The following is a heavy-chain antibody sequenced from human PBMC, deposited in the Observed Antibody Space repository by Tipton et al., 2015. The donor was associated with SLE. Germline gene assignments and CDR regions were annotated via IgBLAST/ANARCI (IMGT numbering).Heavy chain of an antibody. J-gene: IGHJ4*02. V-gene: IGHV4-39*07. D-gene: IGHD5-12*01. CDR3: ARRHYSGPFDS. Sequence: LRLSCTVSDGSIRSTNYYWDWIRQPPGKGLEWIGSIFYTGSTYYNPSLKSRVSFSIDTSKHQFSLKLNSVTAADTAVYYCARRHYSGPFDSWGQGTLVTVSS. CDR1: DGSIRSTNYY. CDR2: IFYTGST.